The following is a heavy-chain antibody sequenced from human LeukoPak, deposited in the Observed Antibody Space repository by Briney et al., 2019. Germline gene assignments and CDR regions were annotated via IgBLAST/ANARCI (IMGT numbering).Heavy chain of an antibody. V-gene: IGHV3-30*02. CDR3: ANSGLYYYYYMDV. Sequence: GGSLRLSCAASGFTFSSYWMSWVRQAPGKGLEWVAFIRYDGSNKYYADSVKGRFTISRDNSKNTLYLQMNSLRAEDTAVYYCANSGLYYYYYMDVWGKGTTVTISS. CDR2: IRYDGSNK. CDR1: GFTFSSYW. J-gene: IGHJ6*03.